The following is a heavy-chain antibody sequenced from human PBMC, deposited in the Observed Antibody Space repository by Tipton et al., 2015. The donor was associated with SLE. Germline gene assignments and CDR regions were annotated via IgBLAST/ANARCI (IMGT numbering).Heavy chain of an antibody. Sequence: SLRLSCAASGFTFDDFGLSWVRQVSGKGLEWVSGITWDGGSTAYGDSAEGRFTISRDNAKNSLYLQMNSLRAEDSALYYCARDYRSVAGISLDYWGQGTLVTVSS. CDR3: ARDYRSVAGISLDY. V-gene: IGHV3-20*04. D-gene: IGHD6-19*01. CDR2: ITWDGGST. CDR1: GFTFDDFG. J-gene: IGHJ4*02.